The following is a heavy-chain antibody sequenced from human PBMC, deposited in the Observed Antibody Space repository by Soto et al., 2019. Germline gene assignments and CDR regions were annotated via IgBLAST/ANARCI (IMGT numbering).Heavy chain of an antibody. Sequence: SETLSLTCSVSGGSISSGDYYWNWIRQPPGKGLEWIGHIYYSGSTYYNSSLKSRVTISLDTSKNQFSLKLSSVTAADTAVYYCAGQSTAGIYYDLGSYYYYYAMDVWGQGTSVT. J-gene: IGHJ6*02. CDR3: AGQSTAGIYYDLGSYYYYYAMDV. V-gene: IGHV4-30-4*01. D-gene: IGHD3-22*01. CDR1: GGSISSGDYY. CDR2: IYYSGST.